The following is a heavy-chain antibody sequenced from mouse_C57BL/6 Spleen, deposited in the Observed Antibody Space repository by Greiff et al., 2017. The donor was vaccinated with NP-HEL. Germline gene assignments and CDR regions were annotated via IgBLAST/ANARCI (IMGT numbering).Heavy chain of an antibody. CDR3: AREKIYDGYYYAMDY. CDR2: IYPRSGNT. V-gene: IGHV1-81*01. Sequence: QVQLQQSGAELARPGASVKLSCKASGYTFTSYGISWVKQRTGQGLEWIGEIYPRSGNTYYNEKFKGKATLTADKSSSTAYMELRSLTSEDSAVYFCAREKIYDGYYYAMDYWGQGTSVTVSS. CDR1: GYTFTSYG. D-gene: IGHD2-3*01. J-gene: IGHJ4*01.